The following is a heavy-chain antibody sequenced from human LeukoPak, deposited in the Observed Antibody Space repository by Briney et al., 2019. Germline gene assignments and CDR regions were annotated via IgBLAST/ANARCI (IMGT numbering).Heavy chain of an antibody. CDR2: ISSSSSYI. V-gene: IGHV3-21*01. D-gene: IGHD6-6*01. J-gene: IGHJ4*02. CDR1: GFTFSSYS. Sequence: GGSLRLSCAASGFTFSSYSMNWVRQAPGKGLEWVSSISSSSSYIYYADSVKGRFTISRDNAKNSLYLQMNSLRSEDTAVYYCASEYSSSSGFDHWGQGTLVTVSS. CDR3: ASEYSSSSGFDH.